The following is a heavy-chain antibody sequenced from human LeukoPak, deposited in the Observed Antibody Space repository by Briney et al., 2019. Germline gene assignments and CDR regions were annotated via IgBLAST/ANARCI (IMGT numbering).Heavy chain of an antibody. J-gene: IGHJ4*02. D-gene: IGHD6-6*01. CDR3: AREYSSSRYFDY. Sequence: QPGGSLSLSCAASGFTFSSYWIHWVRQAPGKGLVWVSRINSDGSSTSYADSVKGRFTISRDNAKNTLYLQMNSLRAEDTAVYYCAREYSSSRYFDYWGQGTLVTVSS. V-gene: IGHV3-74*01. CDR2: INSDGSST. CDR1: GFTFSSYW.